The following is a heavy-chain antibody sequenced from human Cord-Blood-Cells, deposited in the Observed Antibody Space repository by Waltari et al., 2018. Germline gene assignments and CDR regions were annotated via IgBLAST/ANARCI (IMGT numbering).Heavy chain of an antibody. CDR1: GFTVSSNY. Sequence: EVQLVESGGGLIQPGGSLRLSCAASGFTVSSNYMSWVRQAPGRGLEWVSFIYSGGSTYYADSVKGRFTISRDNAKNTLYLQMNSLRAEDTAVYYCARESSSSSYYYYMDVWGKGTTVTVSS. CDR3: ARESSSSSYYYYMDV. J-gene: IGHJ6*03. CDR2: IYSGGST. D-gene: IGHD6-6*01. V-gene: IGHV3-53*01.